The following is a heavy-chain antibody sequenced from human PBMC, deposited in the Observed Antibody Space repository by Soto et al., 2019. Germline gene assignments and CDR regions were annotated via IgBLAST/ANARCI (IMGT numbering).Heavy chain of an antibody. CDR2: INPGGGST. J-gene: IGHJ6*03. CDR1: GYTFTSNY. D-gene: IGHD4-17*01. CDR3: ARGVDYLYYYYYMDV. V-gene: IGHV1-46*01. Sequence: VKVSCKASGYTFTSNYIHWVRQAPGQGLEWMGVINPGGGSTTYAQMFQGRITMTRDTSTGTVYMELSSLRSEDTAVYYCARGVDYLYYYYYMDVWGKGTTVTVSS.